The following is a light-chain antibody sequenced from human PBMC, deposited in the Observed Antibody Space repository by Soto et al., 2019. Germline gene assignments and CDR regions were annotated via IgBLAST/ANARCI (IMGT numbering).Light chain of an antibody. V-gene: IGLV2-18*01. J-gene: IGLJ1*01. CDR3: SLYTSSSTYV. CDR2: EVS. CDR1: SSDVGSYNR. Sequence: QSALAQPPSVPGSLGQSVTISCTGTSSDVGSYNRVSWYQQPPGTAPRLMIYEVSNRPSGVPDRFSGSKSGNTASLTISGLQAEDEADYYCSLYTSSSTYVFGTGTKVTVL.